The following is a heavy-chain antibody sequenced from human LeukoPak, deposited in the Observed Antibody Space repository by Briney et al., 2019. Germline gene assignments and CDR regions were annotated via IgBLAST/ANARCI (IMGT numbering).Heavy chain of an antibody. Sequence: ASVKVSCKVSGYTFTDYYMHWVQQAPGKGLEWMGLVYPEDGEAIYAEKFQGRVTVTADKSTGTAYMELRSRRPEDTTLYYCATDPAGRRLAVAGYRYWGQGTLVSVSS. D-gene: IGHD6-19*01. CDR3: ATDPAGRRLAVAGYRY. CDR1: GYTFTDYY. J-gene: IGHJ4*02. V-gene: IGHV1-69-2*01. CDR2: VYPEDGEA.